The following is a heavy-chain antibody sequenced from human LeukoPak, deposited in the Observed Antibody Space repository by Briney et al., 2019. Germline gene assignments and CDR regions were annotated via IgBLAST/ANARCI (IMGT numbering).Heavy chain of an antibody. D-gene: IGHD2-21*02. CDR3: AKDLHIVVVTGSFDY. Sequence: GGSLRLSCAASGFAFSSYAMSWVRQAPGKGLEWVSAISGSGGSTYYADSVKGRFTISRDNSKNTLYLQMNSLRAEDTAVYYCAKDLHIVVVTGSFDYWGQGTLVTVSS. CDR1: GFAFSSYA. J-gene: IGHJ4*02. V-gene: IGHV3-23*01. CDR2: ISGSGGST.